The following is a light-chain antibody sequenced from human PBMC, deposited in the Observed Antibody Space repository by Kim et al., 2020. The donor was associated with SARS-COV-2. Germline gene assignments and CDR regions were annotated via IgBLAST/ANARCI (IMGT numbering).Light chain of an antibody. CDR1: QDISSY. Sequence: ASVGDRVTNTCRASQDISSYLNWYQQKTGTAPKLLMYAASSLQSGVPSRFRGGGSGTEYTLTISSLQPEDFATYYCQQSFRTPWTFGQGTKVDIK. CDR3: QQSFRTPWT. CDR2: AAS. J-gene: IGKJ1*01. V-gene: IGKV1-39*01.